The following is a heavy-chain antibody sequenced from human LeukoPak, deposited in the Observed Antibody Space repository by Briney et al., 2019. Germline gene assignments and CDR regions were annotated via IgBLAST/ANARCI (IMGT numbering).Heavy chain of an antibody. Sequence: GGSLRLACAASGFDFSDYEMNWVRQAPGKGLDWISYITSSGNIVYYAASVRGRFTISRDNDKNSLSLQMNSLRAEDTAVYYCAKGVRGVIIDYFDYRGQGTLVTVSS. D-gene: IGHD3-10*01. CDR1: GFDFSDYE. V-gene: IGHV3-48*03. CDR2: ITSSGNIV. CDR3: AKGVRGVIIDYFDY. J-gene: IGHJ4*02.